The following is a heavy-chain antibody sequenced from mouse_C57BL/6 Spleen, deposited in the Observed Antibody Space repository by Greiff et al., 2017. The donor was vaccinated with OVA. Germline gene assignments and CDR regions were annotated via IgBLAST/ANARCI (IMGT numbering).Heavy chain of an antibody. D-gene: IGHD4-1*01. CDR1: GYTFTDYE. CDR3: TRKGDWDRCFDV. Sequence: QVQLKESGAELVRPGASVTLSCKASGYTFTDYEMHWVKQTPVHGLEWIGAIDPETGGTAYNQKLKGKAILTVDKSSSTAYMELRSLTSEDSAVYYGTRKGDWDRCFDVWGTGTTVTVSS. J-gene: IGHJ1*03. V-gene: IGHV1-15*01. CDR2: IDPETGGT.